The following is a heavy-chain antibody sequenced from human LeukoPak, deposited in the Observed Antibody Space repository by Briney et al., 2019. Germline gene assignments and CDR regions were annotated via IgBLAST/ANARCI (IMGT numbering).Heavy chain of an antibody. CDR2: ICYSGNY. J-gene: IGHJ4*02. CDR1: GVSISSSGYF. Sequence: PSETLSLTCSVSGVSISSSGYFWGWLRQPPGKGLEWLGSICYSGNYYSNPPPKSRVTISVDTSKNQFSLKLSSVTAADTAVYYCARQDASGSFDFDFWGQGTLVTVSS. CDR3: ARQDASGSFDFDF. D-gene: IGHD3-10*01. V-gene: IGHV4-39*01.